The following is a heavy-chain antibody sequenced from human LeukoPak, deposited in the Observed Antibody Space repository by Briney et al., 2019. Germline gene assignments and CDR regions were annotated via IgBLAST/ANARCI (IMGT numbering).Heavy chain of an antibody. D-gene: IGHD4-11*01. V-gene: IGHV4-34*01. CDR2: INHSGST. CDR1: GGSFSGYY. Sequence: SETLSLTCAVYGGSFSGYYWNWIRQTPGKGLEWIGEINHSGSTDYNPSLKSRVTISVDTSKNQFSLKLSSVTAADTAVYYCAREMTTVTAFDYWGQGTLVTVSS. CDR3: AREMTTVTAFDY. J-gene: IGHJ4*02.